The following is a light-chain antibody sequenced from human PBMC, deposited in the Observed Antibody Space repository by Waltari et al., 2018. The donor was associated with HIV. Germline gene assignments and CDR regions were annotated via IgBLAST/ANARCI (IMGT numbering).Light chain of an antibody. J-gene: IGKJ2*01. CDR2: DAF. CDR1: QSVSTY. CDR3: QQRSNWPPGST. V-gene: IGKV3-11*01. Sequence: EIVLTKSPATLSLFSGERATLSCRASQSVSTYLAWYQQKPGQAPRLLIYDAFYRAAGIPARFSGSGSGTDFTLTISNLEPEDSAVYYCQQRSNWPPGSTFGQGTKLEI.